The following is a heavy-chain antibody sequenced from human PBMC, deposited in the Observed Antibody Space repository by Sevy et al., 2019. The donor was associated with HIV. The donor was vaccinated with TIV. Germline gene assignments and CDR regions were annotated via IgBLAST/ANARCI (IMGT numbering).Heavy chain of an antibody. Sequence: ASVKVSCKVSGYTLTELSMHWVRQAPGKGLEWMGGFDPEDGETIYAQKFQGRVTMTGDTSTDPAYMGLGSLRSGETAVYYWATGGGRTSCYDYWGQGTLVTVSS. CDR2: FDPEDGET. CDR1: GYTLTELS. J-gene: IGHJ4*02. CDR3: ATGGGRTSCYDY. D-gene: IGHD2-2*01. V-gene: IGHV1-24*01.